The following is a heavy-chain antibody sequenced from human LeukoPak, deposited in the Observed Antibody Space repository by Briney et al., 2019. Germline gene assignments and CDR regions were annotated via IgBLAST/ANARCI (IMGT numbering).Heavy chain of an antibody. J-gene: IGHJ3*02. CDR2: ISSSSSYI. Sequence: PGGSLRLSCAASGFTFSSYWMSWVRQAPGKGPEWVSSISSSSSYIYYADSVKGRFTISRDNAKNSLYLQMNSLRAEDTAVYYCAMGYDSSGYYDGDAFDIWGQGTMVTVSS. CDR1: GFTFSSYW. D-gene: IGHD3-22*01. CDR3: AMGYDSSGYYDGDAFDI. V-gene: IGHV3-21*01.